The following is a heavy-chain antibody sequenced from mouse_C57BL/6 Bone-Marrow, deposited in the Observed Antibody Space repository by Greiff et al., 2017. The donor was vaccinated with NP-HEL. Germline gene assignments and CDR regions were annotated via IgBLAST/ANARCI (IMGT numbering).Heavy chain of an antibody. Sequence: QVQLHQPGAELVRPGSSVKLSCKASGYTFTSYWMHWVKQRPIQGLEWIGNIDPSDSETHYNQKFKNKATLTVDKSSSTAYMQLSSLTSEDSAVYYCARDGYYAWFAYWGQGTLVTVSA. J-gene: IGHJ3*01. D-gene: IGHD2-3*01. CDR1: GYTFTSYW. CDR3: ARDGYYAWFAY. CDR2: IDPSDSET. V-gene: IGHV1-52*01.